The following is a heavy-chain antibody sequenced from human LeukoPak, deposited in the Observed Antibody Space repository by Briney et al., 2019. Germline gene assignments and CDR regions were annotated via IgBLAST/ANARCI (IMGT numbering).Heavy chain of an antibody. D-gene: IGHD3-22*01. CDR3: ARASVGYYDSGRYYYYMDV. Sequence: PGGSLGLSCAASGFTVSGNYMSWVRQAPGKGLEWVSIIYSGGTTYYADSVKGRFTISRDNSKNTLYLQMNSLRAEDTAVYYCARASVGYYDSGRYYYYMDVWGKGTTVTISS. V-gene: IGHV3-53*01. J-gene: IGHJ6*03. CDR1: GFTVSGNY. CDR2: IYSGGTT.